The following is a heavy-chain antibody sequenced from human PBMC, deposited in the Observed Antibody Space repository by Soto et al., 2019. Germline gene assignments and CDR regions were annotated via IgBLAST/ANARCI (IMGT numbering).Heavy chain of an antibody. J-gene: IGHJ6*02. CDR3: AKSLSTAVSYGLDV. CDR1: GFTFSDNA. V-gene: IGHV3-23*01. D-gene: IGHD2-2*01. CDR2: ISDDGDST. Sequence: EVQLLESGGGLVQPGGSLRLSCGASGFTFSDNAMTWVRQAPGKGLEWVSSISDDGDSTYYADSVKGRFAGSRDNSKNTLFLHMNSLGAEDTAVYYCAKSLSTAVSYGLDVWGQGTSVTVSS.